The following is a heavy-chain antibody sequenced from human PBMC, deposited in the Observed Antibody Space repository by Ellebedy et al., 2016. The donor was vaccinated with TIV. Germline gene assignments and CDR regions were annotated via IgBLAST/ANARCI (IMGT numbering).Heavy chain of an antibody. D-gene: IGHD3-22*01. CDR3: AKYRFPYDDSSGTTGYFDC. J-gene: IGHJ4*02. V-gene: IGHV1-2*02. CDR2: NNPDRGDT. Sequence: AASVKVSCKASGYSFTGYYIHWVRQAPGQGLEWMGWNNPDRGDTNYPQSFQVRVSMTRETSRSTAYMELSGLTSDDTAIYYCAKYRFPYDDSSGTTGYFDCWGQGTLVTVSS. CDR1: GYSFTGYY.